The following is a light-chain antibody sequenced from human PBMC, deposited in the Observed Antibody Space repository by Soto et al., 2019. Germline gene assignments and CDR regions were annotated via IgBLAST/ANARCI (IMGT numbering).Light chain of an antibody. V-gene: IGKV3-15*01. CDR3: QQYNSWPPS. CDR2: GAS. CDR1: QSVSSN. J-gene: IGKJ3*01. Sequence: EIVMTQSPATLSVSPGERATLSCRASQSVSSNLAWYQQKPGQAPRLLIYGASTRATGIPARFSGSGSGTEFTLTISSLQSEDFAVYYFQQYNSWPPSFGPGTKVDIK.